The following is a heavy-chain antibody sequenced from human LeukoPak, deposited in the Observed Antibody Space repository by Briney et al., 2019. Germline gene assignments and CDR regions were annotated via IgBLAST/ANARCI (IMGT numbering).Heavy chain of an antibody. J-gene: IGHJ3*02. CDR1: GGTFSSYA. V-gene: IGHV1-69*13. D-gene: IGHD3-3*01. CDR3: ARPRTFWLDAFDI. CDR2: IIPIFGTA. Sequence: ASVKVSCKASGGTFSSYAISWMRQAPGQGLEWMGGIIPIFGTANYAQKFQGRVTITADESTSTAYMELSSLRSEDTAVYYCARPRTFWLDAFDIWGLGTVVTVSS.